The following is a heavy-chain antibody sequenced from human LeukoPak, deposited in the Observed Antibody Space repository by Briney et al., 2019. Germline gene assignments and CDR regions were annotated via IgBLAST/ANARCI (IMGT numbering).Heavy chain of an antibody. CDR3: ARDRWCSSTSCYYWFDP. J-gene: IGHJ5*02. V-gene: IGHV1-2*02. CDR2: INPNSGGT. Sequence: ASVKVSCKASGYTFTGYYMHWVRQAPGQGLEWMGWINPNSGGTNYAQKFQGRVIMTRDTSISTAYMELSRLRSDDTAVYYCARDRWCSSTSCYYWFDPWGQGTLVTVSS. D-gene: IGHD2-2*01. CDR1: GYTFTGYY.